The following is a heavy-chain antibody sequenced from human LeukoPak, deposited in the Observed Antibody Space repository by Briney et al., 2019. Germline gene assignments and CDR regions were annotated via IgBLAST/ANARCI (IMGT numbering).Heavy chain of an antibody. J-gene: IGHJ3*02. V-gene: IGHV1-46*01. CDR2: ISPSGGST. CDR3: ARPQDHGGNVENFDI. D-gene: IGHD4-23*01. Sequence: ASVKVSCKASGYTFTSYYMHWVRQAPGQGLEWMGIISPSGGSTNYPQKFQGRLTMTTDTSTSTVYMELSSLRSEDTAVYYCARPQDHGGNVENFDIWGQGTLVTVSS. CDR1: GYTFTSYY.